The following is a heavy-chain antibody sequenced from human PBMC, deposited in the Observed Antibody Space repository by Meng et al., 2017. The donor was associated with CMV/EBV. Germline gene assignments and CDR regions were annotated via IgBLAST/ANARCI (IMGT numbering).Heavy chain of an antibody. D-gene: IGHD3-22*01. J-gene: IGHJ4*02. CDR1: GGFFSGFF. CDR3: ARERGDDSGYNFDS. V-gene: IGHV4-4*07. CDR2: IYSTGGT. Sequence: VQLRESGPGLVKPSETLSLTCSVSGGFFSGFFWTWIRQPAGKGLEWIGRIYSTGGTNYNPSFESQVTISLGGSNNQFSLKLNSVTAADTAIYYCARERGDDSGYNFDSWGQGTLVTVSS.